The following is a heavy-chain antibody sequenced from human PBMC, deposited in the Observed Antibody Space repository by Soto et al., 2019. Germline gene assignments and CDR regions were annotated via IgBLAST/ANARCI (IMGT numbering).Heavy chain of an antibody. CDR2: IMPTFGTT. J-gene: IGHJ3*01. Sequence: QVQLVQSGAEVKKPGSSVKVSCTPSGGTFNSYAISWVRQAPGQGLEWMGGIMPTFGTTSYAQKFQGRVTITADESTSTAYMELSSLRSEDTAVYYCARGTLTDDAFDVWGQGTMVTVSS. V-gene: IGHV1-69*01. CDR1: GGTFNSYA. D-gene: IGHD4-4*01. CDR3: ARGTLTDDAFDV.